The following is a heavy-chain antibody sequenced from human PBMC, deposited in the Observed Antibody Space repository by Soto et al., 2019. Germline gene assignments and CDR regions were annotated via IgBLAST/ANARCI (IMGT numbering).Heavy chain of an antibody. CDR1: GFTFSSYA. V-gene: IGHV3-30-3*01. D-gene: IGHD3-22*01. Sequence: QVQLVESGGGVVQPGRSLRLSCAASGFTFSSYAMHWVRQAPGKGLEWVAVISYDGSNKYYADSVKGRFTISRDNSKNTLSLQMNSLRAEDTAVYYCACPYYDSSGYYYDNTLFDYWGQGTLVTVSS. CDR2: ISYDGSNK. CDR3: ACPYYDSSGYYYDNTLFDY. J-gene: IGHJ4*02.